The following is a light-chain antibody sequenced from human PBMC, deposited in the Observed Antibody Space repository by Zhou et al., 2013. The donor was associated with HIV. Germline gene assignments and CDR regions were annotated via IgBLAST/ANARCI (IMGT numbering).Light chain of an antibody. V-gene: IGKV3-11*01. CDR1: QSVSSD. CDR2: DAS. J-gene: IGKJ5*01. Sequence: EIVLTQSPVTLSLSPGERATLSCRASQSVSSDLAWYQQKPGQAPRLLIYDASNRATGIPARFSGSGSGTEFTLTISSLQSEDFAVYYCQQRSKSITFGQGTRLEIK. CDR3: QQRSKSIT.